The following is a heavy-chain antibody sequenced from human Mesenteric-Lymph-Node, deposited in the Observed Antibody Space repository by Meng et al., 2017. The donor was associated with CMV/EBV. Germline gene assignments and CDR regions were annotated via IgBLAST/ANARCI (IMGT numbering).Heavy chain of an antibody. J-gene: IGHJ4*02. CDR1: EFTFSTYD. CDR3: ARRASGSYRVCDF. Sequence: GESLKISCVASEFTFSTYDMNWVRQAPGKGLEWVSYISRGSSTIYYTDSVRGRFIISRDNAKNSLYLQMNSLRAEDTAVYYCARRASGSYRVCDFWGQGILVTVSS. V-gene: IGHV3-48*04. D-gene: IGHD3-10*01. CDR2: ISRGSSTI.